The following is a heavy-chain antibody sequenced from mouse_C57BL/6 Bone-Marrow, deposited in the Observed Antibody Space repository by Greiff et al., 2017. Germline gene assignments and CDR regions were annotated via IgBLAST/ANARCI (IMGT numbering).Heavy chain of an antibody. V-gene: IGHV1-69*01. CDR1: GYTFTSYW. Sequence: VQLQQPGAELVMPGASVKLSCKASGYTFTSYWMHWVKQRPGQGLEWIGEIDPSDSYTNYNQKFKGKSTLTVDKSSSTAYMQLSSRTSEDSAVYYCARDGNSDWYFDVWGTGTTVTVSS. CDR3: ARDGNSDWYFDV. CDR2: IDPSDSYT. J-gene: IGHJ1*03. D-gene: IGHD2-1*01.